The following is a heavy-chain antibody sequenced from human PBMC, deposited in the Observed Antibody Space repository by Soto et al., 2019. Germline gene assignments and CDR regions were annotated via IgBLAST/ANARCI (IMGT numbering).Heavy chain of an antibody. CDR1: GFTFDDYA. CDR2: ISWNSGSI. Sequence: EVQLVESGGGLVQPGRSLRLSCAASGFTFDDYAMHWVRQAPGKSLEWVSGISWNSGSIGYADSVKGRFTISRDNAKNSLYLQMNSLRAEDTALYYCARGVGATPFDYWGQGTLVTVSS. V-gene: IGHV3-9*01. J-gene: IGHJ4*02. CDR3: ARGVGATPFDY. D-gene: IGHD1-26*01.